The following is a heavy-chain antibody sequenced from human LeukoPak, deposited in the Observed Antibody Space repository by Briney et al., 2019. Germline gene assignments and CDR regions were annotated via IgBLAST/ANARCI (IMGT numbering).Heavy chain of an antibody. J-gene: IGHJ4*02. CDR2: ISSSSSTI. CDR3: ARDFPDTAMGN. V-gene: IGHV3-48*04. Sequence: GGSLRLSCAASGFTFSTYSMNWVRQAPGRGLEWVSYISSSSSTIFYADSVKGRFTISRDNAKNSLYLQMNSLRAEDTAVYYCARDFPDTAMGNWGQGALVTVSS. D-gene: IGHD5-18*01. CDR1: GFTFSTYS.